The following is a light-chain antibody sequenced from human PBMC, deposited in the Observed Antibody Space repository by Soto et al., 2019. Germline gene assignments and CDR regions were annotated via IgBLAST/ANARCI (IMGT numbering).Light chain of an antibody. J-gene: IGKJ1*01. Sequence: ENGVTQSPAPLSLSTGERATLACMASQSVSSYLAWYQQKPGQAPRLLIYDASNRATGIPARVSGSGSGTDFTLTISSLEPEDFAVYYCQQRSNWPGTFGQGTKVDIK. CDR2: DAS. CDR1: QSVSSY. CDR3: QQRSNWPGT. V-gene: IGKV3-11*01.